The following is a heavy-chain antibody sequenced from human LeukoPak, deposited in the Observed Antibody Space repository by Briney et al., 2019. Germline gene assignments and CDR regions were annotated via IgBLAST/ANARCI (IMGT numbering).Heavy chain of an antibody. CDR1: GYSFGNYG. CDR2: ISVHDGHT. CDR3: ARYGCNSLACYEDY. V-gene: IGHV1-18*01. D-gene: IGHD2-15*01. J-gene: IGHJ4*02. Sequence: WASVKVSCKTSGYSFGNYGVTWERQAPGQGLEWMGWISVHDGHTYYAEKFQDRVTMTADTSTNTAYMELTSLRSDDTAVYYCARYGCNSLACYEDYWGQGTLVTVSS.